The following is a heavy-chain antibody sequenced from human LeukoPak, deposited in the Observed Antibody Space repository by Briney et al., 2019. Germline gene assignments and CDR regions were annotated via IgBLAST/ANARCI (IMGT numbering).Heavy chain of an antibody. CDR1: GFTFDNYA. J-gene: IGHJ1*01. V-gene: IGHV3-9*03. D-gene: IGHD2-15*01. Sequence: QTGKSLRLSCAAFGFTFDNYAMQWVRQAPGKGLEWVSSISWNSANIAYADSVKGRFTISRDNAKNSLYLQMNSLRPEDMALYYCVKDASGASQYFQYWGHGTVVTVSS. CDR3: VKDASGASQYFQY. CDR2: ISWNSANI.